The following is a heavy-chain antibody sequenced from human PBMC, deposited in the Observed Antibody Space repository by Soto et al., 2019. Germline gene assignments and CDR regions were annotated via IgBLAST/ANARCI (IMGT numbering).Heavy chain of an antibody. CDR1: GFTFSSYA. CDR2: ITGSGDST. CDR3: AKNVGTYYDYYAMDV. J-gene: IGHJ6*02. D-gene: IGHD1-1*01. V-gene: IGHV3-23*01. Sequence: EVQLLESGGGLVQRGGSLRLSCAASGFTFSSYAMTWVRQAPGKGLEWVSTITGSGDSTYYADSVKGRSTISRDNSKYTLSLQADSLRAEDTAVYFCAKNVGTYYDYYAMDVWGQGTTVTVSS.